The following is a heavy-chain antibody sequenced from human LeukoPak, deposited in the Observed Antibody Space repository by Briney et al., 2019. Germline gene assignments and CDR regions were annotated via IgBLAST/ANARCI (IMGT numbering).Heavy chain of an antibody. D-gene: IGHD3-22*01. CDR1: GGSISSGDYY. CDR3: AVLRGYYPTNWFDP. V-gene: IGHV4-30-4*01. Sequence: PSETLSLTCTVSGGSISSGDYYWSWIRQPPGKGLEWIGYIYYSGSTYYNPSLKSRVTISVDTSKNQFSLKLSSVTAADTAVYYCAVLRGYYPTNWFDPWGQGTLVTVSS. J-gene: IGHJ5*02. CDR2: IYYSGST.